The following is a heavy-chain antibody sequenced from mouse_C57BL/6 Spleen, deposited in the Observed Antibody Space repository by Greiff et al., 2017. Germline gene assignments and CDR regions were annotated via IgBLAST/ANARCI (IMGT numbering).Heavy chain of an antibody. V-gene: IGHV5-6*01. CDR3: ARHGDYDGGIYFGG. J-gene: IGHJ2*01. D-gene: IGHD2-4*01. CDR2: ISSGGSYT. CDR1: GFTFSSYG. Sequence: EVQVVESGGDLVKPGGSLKLSCAASGFTFSSYGMSWVRQTPDKRLEWVATISSGGSYTYYPDSVKGRVTISRDNAKNTLYLQMSSLKSEDTAMYYCARHGDYDGGIYFGGRGQGTTLTVSS.